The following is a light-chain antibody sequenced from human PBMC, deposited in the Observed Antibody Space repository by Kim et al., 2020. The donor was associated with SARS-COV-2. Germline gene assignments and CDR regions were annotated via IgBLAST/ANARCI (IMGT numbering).Light chain of an antibody. V-gene: IGKV1-5*03. J-gene: IGKJ2*01. Sequence: LSASVGATVPCTCRASQDIYTFLAWYQQKPGEAPKLLISKASSLESGVPSRFSGSGSGTDFTLSISSLQPDDFATYYCQQYETHSTFGQGTKLEI. CDR1: QDIYTF. CDR2: KAS. CDR3: QQYETHST.